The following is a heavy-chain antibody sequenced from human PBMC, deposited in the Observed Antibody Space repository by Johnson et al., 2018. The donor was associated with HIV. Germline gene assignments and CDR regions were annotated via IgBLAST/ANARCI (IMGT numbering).Heavy chain of an antibody. CDR1: GFTFSSYV. D-gene: IGHD6-6*01. J-gene: IGHJ3*01. Sequence: QVQLVESGGGVAQPGRSLRLSCAASGFTFSSYVMHWVRQAPGKGLEWVAVIWYDGGNKYYADSVKGRFTISRDNSKNTVYLQMHSLRAEDTPVYYCAKGGKYSSHRDDGFDVWGQGTMVTVSS. CDR2: IWYDGGNK. V-gene: IGHV3-33*06. CDR3: AKGGKYSSHRDDGFDV.